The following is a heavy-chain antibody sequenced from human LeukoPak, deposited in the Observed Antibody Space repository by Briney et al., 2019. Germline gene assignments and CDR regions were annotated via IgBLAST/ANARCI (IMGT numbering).Heavy chain of an antibody. Sequence: GGSLRLSCAASGFTFSSYAMSWVRQAPGKGLEWVSAIIGSGGSTYYADSVKGRFTISRDNSKNTLYLQMNSLRAEDTAVYYCAKDQLGATYFDYWGQGTLVTVSS. J-gene: IGHJ4*02. CDR1: GFTFSSYA. CDR3: AKDQLGATYFDY. V-gene: IGHV3-23*01. D-gene: IGHD1-26*01. CDR2: IIGSGGST.